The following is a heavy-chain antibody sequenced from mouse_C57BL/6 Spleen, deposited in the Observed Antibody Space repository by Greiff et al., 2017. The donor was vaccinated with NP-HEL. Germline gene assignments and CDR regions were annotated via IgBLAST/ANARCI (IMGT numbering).Heavy chain of an antibody. Sequence: EVKVVESGGGLVKPGGSLKLSCAASGFTFSDYGMHWVRQAPEKGLEWVAYISSGSSTIYYADTVKGRFTISRDNAKNTLFLQMTSLRSEDTAMYYCARDSNWGMDYWGQGTSVTVSS. CDR1: GFTFSDYG. CDR2: ISSGSSTI. D-gene: IGHD2-5*01. CDR3: ARDSNWGMDY. V-gene: IGHV5-17*01. J-gene: IGHJ4*01.